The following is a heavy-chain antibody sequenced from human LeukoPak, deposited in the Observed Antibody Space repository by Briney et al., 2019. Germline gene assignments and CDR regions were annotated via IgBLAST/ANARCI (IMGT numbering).Heavy chain of an antibody. V-gene: IGHV1-8*01. D-gene: IGHD3-10*01. CDR2: MNPNSGNA. J-gene: IGHJ4*02. CDR3: GRPLQRGSWTQRALDY. Sequence: GASVKVSCKASGYTFTSYDISWVRQATGQGLKWMGWMNPNSGNAGYAQRFQGRVTMTRNNSISTAYMELTSLRSEDTAVYYCGRPLQRGSWTQRALDYWGQGTLVTVSS. CDR1: GYTFTSYD.